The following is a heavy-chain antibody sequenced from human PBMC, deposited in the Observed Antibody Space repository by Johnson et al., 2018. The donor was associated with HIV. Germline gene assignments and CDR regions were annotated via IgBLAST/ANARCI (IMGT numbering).Heavy chain of an antibody. J-gene: IGHJ3*02. CDR3: VRVSLGYSYGYDAFDI. V-gene: IGHV3-9*01. Sequence: VQLVESGGGLVQPGRSLRLSCAASGFSFEEYAMHWVRQVPGKGLEWVSGVSWNSGSIGHADSVKGRFTISRDNAKNSLHLQMSSLRAEDTAVYYCVRVSLGYSYGYDAFDIWGQGTMVTVSS. CDR1: GFSFEEYA. CDR2: VSWNSGSI. D-gene: IGHD5-18*01.